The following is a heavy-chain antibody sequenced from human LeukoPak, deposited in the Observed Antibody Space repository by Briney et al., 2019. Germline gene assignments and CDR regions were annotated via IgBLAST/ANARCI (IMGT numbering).Heavy chain of an antibody. V-gene: IGHV5-10-1*01. CDR2: IDPSDSYT. Sequence: GESLKISCQASGYIFTSNWIGWVRQMPGKGLEWMGRIDPSDSYTNYSPSFQGHVTISADKSISTAYLQWSSLKASDTAMYYCARSPPGVNWFDPWGQGTLVTVSS. CDR3: ARSPPGVNWFDP. CDR1: GYIFTSNW. D-gene: IGHD3-10*01. J-gene: IGHJ5*02.